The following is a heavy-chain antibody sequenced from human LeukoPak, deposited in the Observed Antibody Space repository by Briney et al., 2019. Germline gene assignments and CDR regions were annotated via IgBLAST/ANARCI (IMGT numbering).Heavy chain of an antibody. CDR3: ARHPQREGSSWYRVLGVYFDY. CDR2: INHSGST. Sequence: SETLSLTCAVYGGSFSGYYWSWIRQPPGKGLEWIGEINHSGSTNYNPSLKSRVTISVDTSKNQFSLKLSSVTAADTAVYYCARHPQREGSSWYRVLGVYFDYWGQGTLVTVSS. V-gene: IGHV4-34*01. J-gene: IGHJ4*02. CDR1: GGSFSGYY. D-gene: IGHD6-13*01.